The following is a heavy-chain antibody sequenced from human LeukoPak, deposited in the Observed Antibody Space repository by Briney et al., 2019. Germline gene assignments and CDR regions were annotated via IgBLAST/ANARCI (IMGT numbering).Heavy chain of an antibody. V-gene: IGHV4-34*01. Sequence: SETLSLTCAVHRGSLRGYYWSRIRQPPAKGLECIGENNHSRSTHYNPSLKSRVTISVDTSKNQFSLKLSSVTAADTAVYYCARGSLRRYAIRVYYYGMDVWGQGTTVTVSS. CDR3: ARGSLRRYAIRVYYYGMDV. J-gene: IGHJ6*02. D-gene: IGHD2-8*01. CDR2: NNHSRST. CDR1: RGSLRGYY.